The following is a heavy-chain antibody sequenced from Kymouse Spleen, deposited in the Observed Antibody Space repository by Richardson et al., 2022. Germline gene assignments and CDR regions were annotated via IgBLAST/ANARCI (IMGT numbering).Heavy chain of an antibody. CDR1: GGSISSSSYY. CDR2: IYYSGST. D-gene: IGHD3-10*01. CDR3: ARQSGSGRWFDP. Sequence: QLQLQESGPGLVKPSETLSLTCTVSGGSISSSSYYWGWIRQPPGKGLEWIGSIYYSGSTYYNPSLKSRVTISVDTSKNQFSLKLSSVTAADTAVYYCARQSGSGRWFDPWGQGTLVTVSS. J-gene: IGHJ5*02. V-gene: IGHV4-39*01.